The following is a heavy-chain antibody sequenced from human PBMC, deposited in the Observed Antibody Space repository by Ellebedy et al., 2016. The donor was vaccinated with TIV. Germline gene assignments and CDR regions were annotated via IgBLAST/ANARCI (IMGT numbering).Heavy chain of an antibody. V-gene: IGHV6-1*01. CDR1: GDDVSDDSGA. CDR2: TYYRSEWKT. Sequence: SETLSLTXEISGDDVSDDSGAWNWIRQSPTRGLEWLGRTYYRSEWKTDYASSVKSRITINSDTSKNQFSLHLNSVTPEDTALYYCARGFSLDVWGQGTTVTVSS. CDR3: ARGFSLDV. J-gene: IGHJ6*02.